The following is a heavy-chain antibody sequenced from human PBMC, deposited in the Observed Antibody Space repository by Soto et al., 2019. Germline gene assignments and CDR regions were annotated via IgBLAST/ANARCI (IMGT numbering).Heavy chain of an antibody. CDR1: VAIVTSGENY. J-gene: IGHJ3*01. Sequence: KASETLSLTCSFSVAIVTSGENYWSWFRQPPGKGLEWIGYIYDSGVTNYTPALKSRVTLSLDRPNNEVSLKLRSVTAADTAVYFCVRDMATGYTGNVWGHGTLVIVSS. CDR3: VRDMATGYTGNV. V-gene: IGHV4-30-4*08. D-gene: IGHD3-9*01. CDR2: IYDSGVT.